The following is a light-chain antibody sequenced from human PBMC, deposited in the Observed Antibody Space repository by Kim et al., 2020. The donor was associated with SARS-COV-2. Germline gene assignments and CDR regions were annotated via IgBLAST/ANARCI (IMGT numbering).Light chain of an antibody. CDR1: QSLEYSDTNTY. CDR3: AQATHWPLT. V-gene: IGKV2-30*01. CDR2: KVS. J-gene: IGKJ4*01. Sequence: DVVMTQSPPSLPVTLGQSASISCRSSQSLEYSDTNTYLSWFHQRPGQSPRRLIYKVSNRDSGVPDRFSGSGSGTDFTLKISSVEAEEVGIYYCAQATHWPLTFGGGTKVDIK.